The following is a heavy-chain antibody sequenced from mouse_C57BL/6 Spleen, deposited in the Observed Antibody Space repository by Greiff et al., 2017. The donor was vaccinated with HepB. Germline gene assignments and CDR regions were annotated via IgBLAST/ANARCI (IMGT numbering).Heavy chain of an antibody. J-gene: IGHJ3*01. CDR3: ARENSNYH. CDR2: IYPGDGDT. Sequence: VKLQESGAELVKPGASVKISCKASGYAFSSYWMNWVKQRPGKGLEWIGQIYPGDGDTNYNGTFKGKATLTADKSSSTAYMQLSSLTSEDSAVYFCARENSNYHWGQGTLVTVSA. D-gene: IGHD2-5*01. CDR1: GYAFSSYW. V-gene: IGHV1-80*01.